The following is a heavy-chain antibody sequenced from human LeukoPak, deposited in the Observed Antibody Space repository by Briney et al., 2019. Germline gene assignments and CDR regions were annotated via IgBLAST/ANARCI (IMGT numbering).Heavy chain of an antibody. V-gene: IGHV4-59*01. J-gene: IGHJ6*03. CDR1: NGSMSSYY. CDR3: ARVSQGGDGYNYPYYYYYMDV. CDR2: VYYSGNT. Sequence: SETLSLTCSVSNGSMSSYYWSWIRRPSEKRLEWIGYVYYSGNTNYTPSLKGRATISIDTSKNQFSLKLSSVTAADTAVYYCARVSQGGDGYNYPYYYYYMDVWGKGTTVTISS. D-gene: IGHD5-24*01.